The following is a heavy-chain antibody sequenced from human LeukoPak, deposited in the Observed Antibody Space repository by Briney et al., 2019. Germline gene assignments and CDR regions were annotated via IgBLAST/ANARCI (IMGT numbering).Heavy chain of an antibody. J-gene: IGHJ3*02. D-gene: IGHD6-13*01. CDR3: AKGWSKSSLDGFDI. CDR2: TSSSGGST. CDR1: GLTFSSYA. V-gene: IGHV3-23*01. Sequence: GGSLRLSCAASGLTFSSYAMSWVRQAPGKGLEWVSGTSSSGGSTYYTDSVKGRFTISRDNSWNTLSLQMNSLRAEDTAIYYCAKGWSKSSLDGFDIWGQGTMVTVSS.